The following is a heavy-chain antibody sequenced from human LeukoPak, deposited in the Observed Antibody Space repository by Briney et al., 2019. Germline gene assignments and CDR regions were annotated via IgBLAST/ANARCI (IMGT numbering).Heavy chain of an antibody. CDR1: GGSISSYY. V-gene: IGHV4-59*08. J-gene: IGHJ5*02. CDR2: ITHSGTT. D-gene: IGHD1-14*01. Sequence: SETLSLTCTVSGGSISSYYWSWIRQPAGKGLEWIGRITHSGTTYYNPSLRSRVTISVDTSKSQFSLKLSSVTAADTAVYYCARHAGGVLSAFDPWGQGTLVTVSS. CDR3: ARHAGGVLSAFDP.